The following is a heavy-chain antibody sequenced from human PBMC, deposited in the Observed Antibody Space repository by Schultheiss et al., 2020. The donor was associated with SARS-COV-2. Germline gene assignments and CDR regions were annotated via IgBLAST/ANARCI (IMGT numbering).Heavy chain of an antibody. V-gene: IGHV3-19*01. CDR1: GFTFSNSD. J-gene: IGHJ6*02. CDR2: VSWNGSRT. CDR3: ARVARPGYYYYYGMDV. D-gene: IGHD5-12*01. Sequence: GESLKISCAASGFTFSNSDMNWVRQAPGKGLEWVSGVSWNGSRTHYADSVKGRFIISRDNSRNFLYQQMNSLRPEDMAVYYCARVARPGYYYYYGMDVWGQGTTVTVSS.